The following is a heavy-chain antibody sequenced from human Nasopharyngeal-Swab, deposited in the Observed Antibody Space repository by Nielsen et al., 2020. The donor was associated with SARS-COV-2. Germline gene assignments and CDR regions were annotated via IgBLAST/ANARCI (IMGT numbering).Heavy chain of an antibody. D-gene: IGHD5-24*01. Sequence: WVRQAPGQGLEWMGWISAYNGNTNYAQKLQGRVTMTTDTSTSTAYMELRSLRAEDKAVEDCERDRMGGDGYNYYFDYWGQGTLVTVSS. CDR2: ISAYNGNT. V-gene: IGHV1-18*01. J-gene: IGHJ4*02. CDR3: ERDRMGGDGYNYYFDY.